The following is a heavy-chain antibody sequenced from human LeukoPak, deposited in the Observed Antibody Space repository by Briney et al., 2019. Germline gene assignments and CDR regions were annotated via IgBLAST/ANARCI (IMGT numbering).Heavy chain of an antibody. CDR3: AKWGIAVACTIEY. D-gene: IGHD6-19*01. CDR1: GGSLSSYY. V-gene: IGHV4-59*08. Sequence: SETLSLTRTVCGGSLSSYYCRWIRQPPGKGLEWIGYIYYSGSTNYNPSFKSRVAISVDTSKNQFSLKLSSVTAADTAVYYCAKWGIAVACTIEYTGHGALFTVST. J-gene: IGHJ4*03. CDR2: IYYSGST.